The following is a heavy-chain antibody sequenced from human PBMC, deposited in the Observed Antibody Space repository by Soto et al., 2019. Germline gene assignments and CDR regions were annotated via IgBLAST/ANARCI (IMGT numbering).Heavy chain of an antibody. D-gene: IGHD3-16*01. CDR3: SGWGGHEYNY. CDR2: INPDGSVG. V-gene: IGHV3-7*03. J-gene: IGHJ4*02. Sequence: EVQLLGSGGGLVQPGGSLRLSCVASGFTFSTYWMNWVRQAPGMGLGWVANINPDGSVGTYVDSVKGRFTTSRDNAKNSLYLQRNSLRADDTAVYFCSGWGGHEYNYWGQGILVTVSS. CDR1: GFTFSTYW.